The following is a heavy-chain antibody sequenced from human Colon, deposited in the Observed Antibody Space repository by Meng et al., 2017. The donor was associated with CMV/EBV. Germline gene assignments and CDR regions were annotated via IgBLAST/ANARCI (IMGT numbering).Heavy chain of an antibody. CDR1: GFTVSSNY. D-gene: IGHD3-10*01. Sequence: SGFTVSSNYMSWVRQAPGKGLEWVSVIYSGGSTYYADSVKGRFTISRDNSKNTLYLQMNSLRAEDTAVYYCARDGDGSGRNNWFDPWGQGTLVTVSS. CDR2: IYSGGST. J-gene: IGHJ5*02. V-gene: IGHV3-66*02. CDR3: ARDGDGSGRNNWFDP.